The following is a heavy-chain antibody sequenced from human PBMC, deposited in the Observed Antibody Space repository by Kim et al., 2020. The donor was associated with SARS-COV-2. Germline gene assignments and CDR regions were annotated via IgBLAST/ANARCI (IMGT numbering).Heavy chain of an antibody. J-gene: IGHJ4*02. D-gene: IGHD3-16*01. CDR1: GGSISSSSYY. V-gene: IGHV4-39*01. Sequence: SETLSLTCTVSGGSISSSSYYWGWIRQPPGKGLEWIGGIYYSGSTYYNPSLKSRVTISVDTSKNQFSLKLSSVTAADTAVYYCARHYVGSLDYWGQGTLVTVSS. CDR3: ARHYVGSLDY. CDR2: IYYSGST.